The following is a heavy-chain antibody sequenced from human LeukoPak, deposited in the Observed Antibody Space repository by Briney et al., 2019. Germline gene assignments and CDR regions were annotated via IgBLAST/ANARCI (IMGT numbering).Heavy chain of an antibody. V-gene: IGHV4-61*01. CDR3: ARAVWRELVFDY. D-gene: IGHD1-26*01. CDR2: IYYSGST. J-gene: IGHJ4*02. Sequence: PSETLSLTCTVSGGSISSGSYYWSWIRQPPGKGLEWIGYIYYSGSTNYNPSLKSRVTISVDTSKNQFSLKLSSVTAADTAVYYCARAVWRELVFDYWGQGTLVTVSS. CDR1: GGSISSGSYY.